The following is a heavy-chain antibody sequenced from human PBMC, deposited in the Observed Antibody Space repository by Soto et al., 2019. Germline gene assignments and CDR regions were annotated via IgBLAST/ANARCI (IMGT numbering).Heavy chain of an antibody. CDR2: ISGSGRNT. J-gene: IGHJ4*02. Sequence: GGSLRLSCATSGFTFSSNGMSWVRQAPGKGLDWVSGISGSGRNTYYADSVKGRFTISRDNSKNTLFLQMNSLRVEDTAVYYCAKNGLSDSPSAIDSWGQGTFVTVSS. V-gene: IGHV3-23*01. CDR1: GFTFSSNG. CDR3: AKNGLSDSPSAIDS. D-gene: IGHD2-8*01.